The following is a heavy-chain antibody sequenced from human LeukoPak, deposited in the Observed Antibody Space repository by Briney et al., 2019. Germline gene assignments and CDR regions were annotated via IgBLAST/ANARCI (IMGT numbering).Heavy chain of an antibody. CDR2: ISYDGSNK. CDR3: ARSLRLGELSLTDFDY. CDR1: GFTFSSYA. V-gene: IGHV3-30-3*01. Sequence: PGRSLRLSCAASGFTFSSYAMHWVRQAPGKGLEWVAVISYDGSNKYYADSVKGRFTISRDNSKNTLYLQMNSLRAEDTAVYYCARSLRLGELSLTDFDYWGQGTLVTVSS. D-gene: IGHD3-16*02. J-gene: IGHJ4*02.